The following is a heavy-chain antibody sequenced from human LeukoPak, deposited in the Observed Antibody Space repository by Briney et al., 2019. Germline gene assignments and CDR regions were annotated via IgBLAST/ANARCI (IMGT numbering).Heavy chain of an antibody. V-gene: IGHV3-23*01. CDR1: GFTFSSYA. Sequence: GGSLRLSCAASGFTFSSYAMSWVRQAPGKGLEWVSAISGSGGSTYYADSVKGRFTISRDNSKNTLYLQMNSLRAEDTAVYYCAKDPSSVVAATGFDYWGQGTLVTVSS. CDR3: AKDPSSVVAATGFDY. CDR2: ISGSGGST. J-gene: IGHJ4*02. D-gene: IGHD5-12*01.